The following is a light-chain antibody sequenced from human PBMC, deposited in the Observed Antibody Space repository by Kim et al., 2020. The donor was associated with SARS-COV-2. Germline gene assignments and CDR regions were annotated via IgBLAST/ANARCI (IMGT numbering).Light chain of an antibody. CDR1: SSDVGGYNY. CDR2: EVS. CDR3: SSYTSSSTVV. Sequence: QSALTQPASVSGSPGQSITISCTGTSSDVGGYNYLSWYQQHPGKAPKLMIYEVSNRPSGVSNRFSGSKSGNTASLTISGLQAEDEADYYCSSYTSSSTVVFGGGTQLTVL. V-gene: IGLV2-14*01. J-gene: IGLJ2*01.